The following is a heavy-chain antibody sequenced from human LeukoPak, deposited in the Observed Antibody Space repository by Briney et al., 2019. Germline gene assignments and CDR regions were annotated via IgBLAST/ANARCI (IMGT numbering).Heavy chain of an antibody. D-gene: IGHD6-6*01. J-gene: IGHJ4*02. V-gene: IGHV4-59*08. CDR3: ARHFAYSSSSYFDY. CDR1: GGSISSYY. CDR2: IYHSGST. Sequence: SETLSLTCTVSGGSISSYYWSWIRQPPGKGLERIGYIYHSGSTNYNPSLKSRVTISVDTSTNQFSLKMRSVTAADTAVYYCARHFAYSSSSYFDYWGQGSLVTVSS.